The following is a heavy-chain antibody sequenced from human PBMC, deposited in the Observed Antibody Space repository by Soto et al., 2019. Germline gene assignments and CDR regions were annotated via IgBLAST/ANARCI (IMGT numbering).Heavy chain of an antibody. D-gene: IGHD2-2*01. J-gene: IGHJ6*02. CDR3: AKYHETLYYYYGMDV. V-gene: IGHV3-30*18. Sequence: GGSLRLSCAASGFAFSGYGMHWVRQAPGKGLEWVAVISYDGSNKYYADSVKGRLTISRDNSKNTLYLQMNSLRAEDTAVCYCAKYHETLYYYYGMDVCGQGTTVTVSS. CDR1: GFAFSGYG. CDR2: ISYDGSNK.